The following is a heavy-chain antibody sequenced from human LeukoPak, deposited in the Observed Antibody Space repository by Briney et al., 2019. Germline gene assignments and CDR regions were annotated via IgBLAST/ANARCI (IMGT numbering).Heavy chain of an antibody. Sequence: ASVKVSCKASGHTFTGYYVHWVRQAPGQGLEWMGWINPNSGGTNYAQKFQGRVTMTRDTSITTAYMEVSELRSDDTAVYYCARGGTYGGVRKNWFDPWGQGTLVTVSS. CDR1: GHTFTGYY. CDR2: INPNSGGT. J-gene: IGHJ5*02. D-gene: IGHD4-23*01. CDR3: ARGGTYGGVRKNWFDP. V-gene: IGHV1-2*02.